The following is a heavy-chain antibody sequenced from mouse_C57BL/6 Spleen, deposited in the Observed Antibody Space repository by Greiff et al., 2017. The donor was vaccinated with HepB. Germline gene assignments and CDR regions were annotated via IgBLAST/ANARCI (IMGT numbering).Heavy chain of an antibody. CDR3: ARDYGSSYRDAMDY. V-gene: IGHV1-50*01. D-gene: IGHD1-1*01. CDR1: GYTFTSYW. CDR2: IDPSDSYT. Sequence: QVQLQQPGAELVKPGASVKLSCKASGYTFTSYWMQWVKQRPGQGLEWIGEIDPSDSYTNYNQKFKGKATLTVDTSSSTAYMQLSSLTSEDSAVYYCARDYGSSYRDAMDYWGQGTSVTVSS. J-gene: IGHJ4*01.